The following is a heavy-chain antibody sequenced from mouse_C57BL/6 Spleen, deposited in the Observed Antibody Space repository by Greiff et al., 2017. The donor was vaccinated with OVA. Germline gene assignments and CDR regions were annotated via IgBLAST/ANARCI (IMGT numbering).Heavy chain of an antibody. CDR1: GYTFTDYY. Sequence: QVQLKESGPELVKPGASVKISCKASGYTFTDYYINWVKQRPGQGLEWIGWLFPGSGSTYYNEKFKGKATLTVDKSSSTAYMLLSSLTSEDSAVYFCARGGDYDVGYWYFDVWGTGTTVTVSS. D-gene: IGHD2-4*01. CDR2: LFPGSGST. V-gene: IGHV1-75*01. J-gene: IGHJ1*03. CDR3: ARGGDYDVGYWYFDV.